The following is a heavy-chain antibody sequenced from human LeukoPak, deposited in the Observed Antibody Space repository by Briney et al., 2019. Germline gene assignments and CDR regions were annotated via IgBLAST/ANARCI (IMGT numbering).Heavy chain of an antibody. Sequence: GGSLRLSCAASGFTFSSYWMSWVRQAPGKGLEWVANIKQDGSEKYYVDSVKGRFTISRDNAKNSLFLQMSSLRAEDTAVYYCAGSLYDSWTGYHGGFDIWGQGTMVTVSS. CDR3: AGSLYDSWTGYHGGFDI. CDR2: IKQDGSEK. CDR1: GFTFSSYW. V-gene: IGHV3-7*01. D-gene: IGHD3-3*01. J-gene: IGHJ3*02.